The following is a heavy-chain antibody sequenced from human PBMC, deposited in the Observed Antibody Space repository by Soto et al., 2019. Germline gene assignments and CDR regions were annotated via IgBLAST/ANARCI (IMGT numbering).Heavy chain of an antibody. Sequence: QVQLMESGGGVGQPGRSLRLSCAASGLTFSRHGMHWVRKTPGKGLEWVAVISSDGSNKYYVDSVKGRFTISRDDSKNTVYLQMNSLRAADTAVYYCAKDKGQRYFDYWGQGTLVTVSS. V-gene: IGHV3-30*18. CDR2: ISSDGSNK. J-gene: IGHJ4*02. CDR3: AKDKGQRYFDY. CDR1: GLTFSRHG.